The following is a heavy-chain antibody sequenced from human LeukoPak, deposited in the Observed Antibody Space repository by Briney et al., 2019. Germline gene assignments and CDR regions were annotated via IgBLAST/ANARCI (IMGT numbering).Heavy chain of an antibody. V-gene: IGHV3-30*04. Sequence: PGGSLRLSCAASGFTFLSYAIHWVRQAPGKGLEWVAVISYDGSEKYYADSVKDRFTISRDNSKNTLYLQMNSLRAEDTAVYYCAKGPAMVRGTFDPWGQGTLVTVSS. J-gene: IGHJ5*02. CDR2: ISYDGSEK. CDR1: GFTFLSYA. CDR3: AKGPAMVRGTFDP. D-gene: IGHD3-10*01.